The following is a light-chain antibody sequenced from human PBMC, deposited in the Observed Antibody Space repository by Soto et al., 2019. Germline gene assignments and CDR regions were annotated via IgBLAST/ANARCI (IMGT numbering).Light chain of an antibody. J-gene: IGKJ1*01. V-gene: IGKV3-11*01. CDR1: QSINRH. Sequence: IGLTHSPATLSLSPGERATLSCRASQSINRHLAWYQQKPGQAPRLLIYDASRRATGIPYRFSGSGSGTDFTLTISSLQPEDFATYYCQQSYSTPTFGQGTIVAIK. CDR3: QQSYSTPT. CDR2: DAS.